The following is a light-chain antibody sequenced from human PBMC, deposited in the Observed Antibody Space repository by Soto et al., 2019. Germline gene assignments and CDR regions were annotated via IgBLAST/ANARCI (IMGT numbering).Light chain of an antibody. J-gene: IGKJ4*01. V-gene: IGKV3-20*01. CDR1: QSVSSAY. CDR3: QQFSSYPLT. Sequence: DIVLTQSPGTLSLSPGERATLSCRASQSVSSAYLAWYQQKPGQAPRLLIYDASSRATGIPDRFSGGGSGTDFTLTISRLEPENVAVYYCQQFSSYPLTFGGGTKVDIK. CDR2: DAS.